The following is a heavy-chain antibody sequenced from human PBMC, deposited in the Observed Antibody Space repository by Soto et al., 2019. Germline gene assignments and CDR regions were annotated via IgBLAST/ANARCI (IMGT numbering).Heavy chain of an antibody. CDR3: AKGADSGSKYCFDY. V-gene: IGHV3-23*01. CDR1: GFTFSSYA. D-gene: IGHD1-26*01. CDR2: ISGSGGST. Sequence: GGSLRLSCAASGFTFSSYAMTWVRQAPGKGLEWVSGISGSGGSTYYADSVKGRFTISRDNSKNTLYLQMNSLRAEDTALYYCAKGADSGSKYCFDYWGQGTLVTVSS. J-gene: IGHJ4*02.